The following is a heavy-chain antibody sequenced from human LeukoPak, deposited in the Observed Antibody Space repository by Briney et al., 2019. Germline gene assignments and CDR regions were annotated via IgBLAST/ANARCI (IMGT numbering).Heavy chain of an antibody. CDR2: INPNSGGT. V-gene: IGHV1-2*02. CDR3: ARVNRNWNDLSDY. J-gene: IGHJ4*02. CDR1: GYTFTGYY. D-gene: IGHD1-1*01. Sequence: ASVKVSCKAPGYTFTGYYMHWVRQAPGQGLEWMGWINPNSGGTNYAQKFQGRVTMTRDTSISTAYMELSRLRSDDTAVYYCARVNRNWNDLSDYWGQGTLVTVSS.